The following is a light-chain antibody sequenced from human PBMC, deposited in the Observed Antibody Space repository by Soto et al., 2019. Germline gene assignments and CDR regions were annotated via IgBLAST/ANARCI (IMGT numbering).Light chain of an antibody. CDR2: DVN. Sequence: QSALTQPASVSGSPGQSITISCTGTSSDVGNYDYVSWYQHHPGKAPKLMIYDVNNRPSGVSNRFSGSKSGNTASLTISGLQAEDEGDYYCYSCSRSSTLYVFGTGTKLTVL. CDR3: YSCSRSSTLYV. CDR1: SSDVGNYDY. V-gene: IGLV2-14*03. J-gene: IGLJ1*01.